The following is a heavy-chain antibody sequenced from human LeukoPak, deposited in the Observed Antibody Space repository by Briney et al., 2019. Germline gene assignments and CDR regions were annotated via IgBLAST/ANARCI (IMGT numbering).Heavy chain of an antibody. V-gene: IGHV3-48*03. J-gene: IGHJ5*02. CDR2: ISTSGHKT. D-gene: IGHD6-13*01. CDR1: GFSFSSYE. Sequence: GGTLRLSCAASGFSFSSYEENWVRQAPGKGLEWVSYISTSGHKTFYADPVKGRFTISRDNAKNSLYLQINSLRAEDTAVYYCARVGAAVSFDLWGQGTLVTVS. CDR3: ARVGAAVSFDL.